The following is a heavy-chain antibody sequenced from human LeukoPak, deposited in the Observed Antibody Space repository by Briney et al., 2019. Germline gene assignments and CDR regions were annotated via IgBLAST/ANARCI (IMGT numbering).Heavy chain of an antibody. CDR2: IIPIFGTA. D-gene: IGHD3-22*01. Sequence: SVKVSCKASGGTFSSYGISWVRQAPGQELEWMGGIIPIFGTANYAQKFQGRVTITADESTSTAYMELSSLRSEDTAVYYCASGVYYDSSGYSFEYWGQGTLVTVSS. J-gene: IGHJ4*02. V-gene: IGHV1-69*13. CDR3: ASGVYYDSSGYSFEY. CDR1: GGTFSSYG.